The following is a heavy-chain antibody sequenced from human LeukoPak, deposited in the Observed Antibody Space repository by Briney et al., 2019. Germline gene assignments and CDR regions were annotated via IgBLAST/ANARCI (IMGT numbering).Heavy chain of an antibody. V-gene: IGHV4-39*07. D-gene: IGHD2-2*01. CDR3: ARGLEVPAAGVDAGGY. Sequence: PSETLSLTXTISGDSISSSSYYWGRIRQPPGKGLEWIVDIYYRGSTYYNPSLKSRVTISVDTSKNQFSLKLSSVTAADTAVYYCARGLEVPAAGVDAGGYWGQGTLVTVSS. J-gene: IGHJ4*02. CDR2: IYYRGST. CDR1: GDSISSSSYY.